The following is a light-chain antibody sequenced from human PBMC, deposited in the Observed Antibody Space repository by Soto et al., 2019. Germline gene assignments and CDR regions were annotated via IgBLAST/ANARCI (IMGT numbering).Light chain of an antibody. CDR2: DAS. Sequence: DIHMTHSPSSLSASLIDIFTITSQASQDISNYLNWYQQKPGKAPKLLIYDASNLEAGVPSRFSGSGSGTDFTFTISSLQPEDIATYYCQQYDSLPPTFGGGAKVDIK. CDR1: QDISNY. J-gene: IGKJ4*01. CDR3: QQYDSLPPT. V-gene: IGKV1-33*01.